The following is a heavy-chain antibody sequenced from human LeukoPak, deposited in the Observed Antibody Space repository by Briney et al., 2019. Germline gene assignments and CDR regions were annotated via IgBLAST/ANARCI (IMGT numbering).Heavy chain of an antibody. Sequence: GGSLRLSCAASRFTFSSYAMSCVRQAPGKGLEWVSAISDSGGSTYYAESVMGRFTISRDNSKKALYLQMNSLRAEDTAVYYCAKDGYCSGGSCYSRYDSWGQGTLVTVSS. D-gene: IGHD2-15*01. CDR2: ISDSGGST. V-gene: IGHV3-23*01. CDR1: RFTFSSYA. J-gene: IGHJ4*02. CDR3: AKDGYCSGGSCYSRYDS.